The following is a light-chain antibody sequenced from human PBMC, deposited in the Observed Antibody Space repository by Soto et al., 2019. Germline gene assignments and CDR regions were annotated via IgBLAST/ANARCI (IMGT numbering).Light chain of an antibody. CDR2: DAY. J-gene: IGKJ2*01. Sequence: IVLTQSPGTLSLSPGERATLSCRANQSVTSNYLAWYQQKPGQTPRLLIYDAYSRATGTPDRFSGSGSGTDFTLTISRLDPEDFAVYYCQHYVRSPYTFGQGTKLEIK. V-gene: IGKV3-20*01. CDR1: QSVTSNY. CDR3: QHYVRSPYT.